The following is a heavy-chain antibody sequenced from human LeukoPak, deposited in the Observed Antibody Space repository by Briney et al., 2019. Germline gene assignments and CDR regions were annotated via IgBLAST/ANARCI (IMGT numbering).Heavy chain of an antibody. Sequence: GGSLRLSCAASGFTFSDYYMSWIRQAPGKGLEWVSYISSSGSTIYYADSVKGRFTISRDNAKNSLYLQMNSLRAEDTAVYYCARDFSGSGYYYDPYYFDYWGQGTLVTVSS. CDR3: ARDFSGSGYYYDPYYFDY. CDR1: GFTFSDYY. CDR2: ISSSGSTI. J-gene: IGHJ4*02. V-gene: IGHV3-11*04. D-gene: IGHD3-22*01.